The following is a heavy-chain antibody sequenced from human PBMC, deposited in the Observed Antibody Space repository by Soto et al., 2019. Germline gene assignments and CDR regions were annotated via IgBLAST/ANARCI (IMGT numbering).Heavy chain of an antibody. V-gene: IGHV4-30-4*01. Sequence: QVQLQESGPGLVKPSQTLSLTCTVSGGSINSGDYYWTWVRQPPGKGLEWIGNIFHSGSTYYTPSLQSRVTISLDTSKNHFSLKLSSVTPADTAVYYCARDRYYGSGTYYNFYSGMDVW. J-gene: IGHJ6*01. CDR3: ARDRYYGSGTYYNFYSGMDV. D-gene: IGHD3-10*01. CDR1: GGSINSGDYY. CDR2: IFHSGST.